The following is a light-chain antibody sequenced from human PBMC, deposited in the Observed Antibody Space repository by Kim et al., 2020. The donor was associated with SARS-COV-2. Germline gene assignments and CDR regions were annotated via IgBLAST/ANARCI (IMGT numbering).Light chain of an antibody. J-gene: IGLJ1*01. Sequence: SVTISGTGSSRDVGGYNYVSWYQQHPGKAPTLVIYDVSNRPSGVSNRFSGSKSGNTASLTISGLEAEDEADYYCSSYISSSTNYVFGTGTKVTVL. CDR3: SSYISSSTNYV. CDR2: DVS. V-gene: IGLV2-14*03. CDR1: SRDVGGYNY.